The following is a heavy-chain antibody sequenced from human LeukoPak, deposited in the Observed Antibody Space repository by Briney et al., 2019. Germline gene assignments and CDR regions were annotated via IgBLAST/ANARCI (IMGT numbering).Heavy chain of an antibody. CDR2: IYYSGST. CDR3: ARQGVGATDAFDI. J-gene: IGHJ3*02. CDR1: GGSISSASYY. D-gene: IGHD1-26*01. V-gene: IGHV4-39*01. Sequence: SETLSLTCTVSGGSISSASYYWSWIRQPPGKGLEWIGSIYYSGSTYYNPSLKSRVTISVDTSKNQFSLKLSSVTAADTAVYYCARQGVGATDAFDIWGQGTMVTVSS.